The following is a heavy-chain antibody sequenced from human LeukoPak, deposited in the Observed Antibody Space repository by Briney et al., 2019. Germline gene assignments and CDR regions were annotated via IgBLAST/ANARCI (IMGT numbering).Heavy chain of an antibody. Sequence: GGSLRLSCAASGFSVSSNYMNWVRQAPGKGLEWVSIIYSGGTTYYADSVKGRFTISRDNSKNTLHLQMNSLRAEDTAVYYCARVFWNGDYPRFDYWGQGTLVTVSS. CDR1: GFSVSSNY. CDR3: ARVFWNGDYPRFDY. V-gene: IGHV3-53*01. CDR2: IYSGGTT. J-gene: IGHJ4*02. D-gene: IGHD4-17*01.